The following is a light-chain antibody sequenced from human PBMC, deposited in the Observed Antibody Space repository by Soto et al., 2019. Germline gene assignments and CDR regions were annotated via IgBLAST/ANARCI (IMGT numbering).Light chain of an antibody. J-gene: IGKJ3*01. Sequence: DIQMTQSPSSVSASVGDSVTITCRATQDIGKWLAWYQQKPGKAPKLLIYAASSLQSGVPSRFSGGGSGTDFTLTISNLQPEDSATYFCQQANSFPPGFTFGPGTKVHIK. CDR2: AAS. CDR1: QDIGKW. CDR3: QQANSFPPGFT. V-gene: IGKV1-12*01.